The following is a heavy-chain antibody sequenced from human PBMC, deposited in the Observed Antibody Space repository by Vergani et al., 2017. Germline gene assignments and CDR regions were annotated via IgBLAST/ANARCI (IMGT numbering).Heavy chain of an antibody. CDR1: GFIFSTYG. CDR2: IRYDGSNK. V-gene: IGHV3-30*02. J-gene: IGHJ6*03. D-gene: IGHD1-1*01. CDR3: AKTGDHRGAPGGYYYYYMDV. Sequence: QVQLVESGGGVVQPGESLRLSCETSGFIFSTYGMHWVRQAPGKGLQWVAFIRYDGSNKYYADSVRGRFTISRDNSKNTLYLQLNSPRPEDTAVYYCAKTGDHRGAPGGYYYYYMDVWGKGTTVTVSS.